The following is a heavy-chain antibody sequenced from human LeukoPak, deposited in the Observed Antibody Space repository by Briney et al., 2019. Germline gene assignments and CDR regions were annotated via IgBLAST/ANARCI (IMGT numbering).Heavy chain of an antibody. V-gene: IGHV4-38-2*02. CDR3: ARVGQWLGYFDY. Sequence: PSETLSLTCTVSGYSISSGYYWGWIRQPPGKGLEWIGSIYHSGSTYYNPSLKSRVTISVDTSKNQFSLKLSSVTAADTAVYYCARVGQWLGYFDYWGQGTLDTVSS. CDR2: IYHSGST. CDR1: GYSISSGYY. J-gene: IGHJ4*02. D-gene: IGHD6-19*01.